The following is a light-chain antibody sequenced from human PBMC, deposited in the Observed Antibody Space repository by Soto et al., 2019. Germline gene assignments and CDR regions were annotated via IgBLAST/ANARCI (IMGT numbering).Light chain of an antibody. CDR2: AAS. J-gene: IGKJ1*01. CDR1: QSIVTY. Sequence: DIQMTQSPYSLSASVGDRVTITCRASQSIVTYLNWYLQKPGKAPKLLIYAASNLQSGVPSRFSGSGSGTDVTLTISSLQPEDFATYYCQQSYSTPPWTFGQGTKVDI. V-gene: IGKV1-39*01. CDR3: QQSYSTPPWT.